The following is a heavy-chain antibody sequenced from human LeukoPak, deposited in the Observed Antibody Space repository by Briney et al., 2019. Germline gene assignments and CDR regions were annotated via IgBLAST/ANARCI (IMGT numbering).Heavy chain of an antibody. V-gene: IGHV1-8*01. Sequence: GASVKVSCKASGYTFTSYDINWVRQATGQGLEWMGWMNPNSGNTGYAQKFQGRVTMTRNTSMSTAYMELSSLRSEDTAVYYCARDINDYSNTGGWFDPWGQGTLVTVSS. CDR2: MNPNSGNT. CDR3: ARDINDYSNTGGWFDP. CDR1: GYTFTSYD. D-gene: IGHD4-11*01. J-gene: IGHJ5*02.